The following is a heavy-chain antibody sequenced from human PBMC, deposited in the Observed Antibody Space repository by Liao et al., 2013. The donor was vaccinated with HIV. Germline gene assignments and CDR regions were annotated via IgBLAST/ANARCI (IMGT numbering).Heavy chain of an antibody. V-gene: IGHV4-39*07. CDR1: GDTISTRGAY. CDR3: ARDLGHSGSYLDY. J-gene: IGHJ4*02. D-gene: IGHD3-10*01. CDR2: IYYSGSA. Sequence: QLLLQESGPGLVQPSETLSLTCNVSGDTISTRGAYWGWIRQPPGKGLEWIGNIYYSGSAYYNPSLKSRVTMSVDTSKNQFSLRLNSVSAADTAVYYCARDLGHSGSYLDYWGREPWSPSPQ.